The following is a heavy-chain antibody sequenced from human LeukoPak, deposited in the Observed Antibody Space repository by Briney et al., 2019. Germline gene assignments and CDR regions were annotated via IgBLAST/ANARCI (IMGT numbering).Heavy chain of an antibody. CDR3: ARSLFPYYYDSSAYFPFDY. Sequence: PSETLSLTCTVSGGSISSYYWSWSRQPPGKGLEWIGYIHYTGSTNYNPSLKSRVTISVDTSKNQFSLRLTSVTAADTAVYYCARSLFPYYYDSSAYFPFDYWGQGTLVTVSS. V-gene: IGHV4-59*01. D-gene: IGHD3-22*01. J-gene: IGHJ4*02. CDR2: IHYTGST. CDR1: GGSISSYY.